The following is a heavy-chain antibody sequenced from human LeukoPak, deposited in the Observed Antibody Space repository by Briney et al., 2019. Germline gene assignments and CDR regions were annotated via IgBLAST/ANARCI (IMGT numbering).Heavy chain of an antibody. CDR3: ARVLRFAPYSFDY. V-gene: IGHV1-46*01. Sequence: GASVKVSCKASGYTFTSYYMHWVRQAPGQGLEWMGIINPSGGSTSYAQKFQGRVTMTTDTSTNTAYMELRSLRSDDTAVYYCARVLRFAPYSFDYWGQGTLVTVSS. J-gene: IGHJ4*02. D-gene: IGHD2-21*01. CDR1: GYTFTSYY. CDR2: INPSGGST.